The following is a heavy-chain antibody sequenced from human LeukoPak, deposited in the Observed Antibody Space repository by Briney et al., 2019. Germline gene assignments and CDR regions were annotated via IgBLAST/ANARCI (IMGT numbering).Heavy chain of an antibody. V-gene: IGHV3-53*01. Sequence: PGGSLRLSCAASGFTVSSNYMSWVRQVPGKGLERVSVIYSGGSTYYADSVKGRFTISRDNSKNTLYLQMNSLRAEDTAVYYCARDLGPYDYIWGSYRYQPLDVWGKGTTVTVSS. CDR1: GFTVSSNY. J-gene: IGHJ6*04. CDR2: IYSGGST. CDR3: ARDLGPYDYIWGSYRYQPLDV. D-gene: IGHD3-16*02.